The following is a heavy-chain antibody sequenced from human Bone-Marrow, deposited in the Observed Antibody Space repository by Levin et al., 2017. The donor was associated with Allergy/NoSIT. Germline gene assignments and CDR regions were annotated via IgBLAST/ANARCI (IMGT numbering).Heavy chain of an antibody. CDR1: GFAFDEYA. CDR3: SSFYDSSVYYYVRGDY. V-gene: IGHV3-49*03. J-gene: IGHJ4*02. Sequence: PGGSLRLSCTDSGFAFDEYAVSWFRQAPGKGLEWVGFIRSKAYGGTTEYAASVRDRFTLSRDDSKSIAYLQMNSLQPEDTAVYFCSSFYDSSVYYYVRGDYWGQGTQVTVSS. CDR2: IRSKAYGGTT. D-gene: IGHD3-22*01.